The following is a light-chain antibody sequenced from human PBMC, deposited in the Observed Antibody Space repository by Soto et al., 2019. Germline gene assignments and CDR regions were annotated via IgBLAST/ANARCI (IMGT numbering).Light chain of an antibody. CDR2: WAS. Sequence: DIVMTQSPDSLAVSPGERATINCRSSQSVLYNSNNKNYLAWYQQRPGQPPKLLINWASTRESGVPDRFSGSGSGTDFTLTISSLQAEDGAVYFCLQDYNTPRTFGQGTKVEIK. CDR1: QSVLYNSNNKNY. J-gene: IGKJ1*01. CDR3: LQDYNTPRT. V-gene: IGKV4-1*01.